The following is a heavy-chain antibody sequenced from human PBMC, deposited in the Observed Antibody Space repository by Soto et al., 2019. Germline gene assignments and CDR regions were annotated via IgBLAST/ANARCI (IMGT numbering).Heavy chain of an antibody. CDR1: GGSLSGYY. CDR3: ARGQEGVVATH. CDR2: VKDGGHT. D-gene: IGHD5-12*01. Sequence: QVQLQQWGAGLLKPSETLSLNCAVTGGSLSGYYWSWIRQPPGKGLEWIGEVKDGGHTNYSPSLRGRVTISSDTSSNQFSLRLNSVTAADTGVYYCARGQEGVVATHWDQGSLVTVSS. J-gene: IGHJ4*02. V-gene: IGHV4-34*01.